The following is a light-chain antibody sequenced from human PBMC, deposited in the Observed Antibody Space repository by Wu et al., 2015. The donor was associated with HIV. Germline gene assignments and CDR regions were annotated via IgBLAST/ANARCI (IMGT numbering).Light chain of an antibody. CDR3: QQYYSTGA. CDR2: AAS. CDR1: QGISNS. V-gene: IGKV1-NL1*01. Sequence: DIQMTQSPSSLSASVGDRVTITCRASQGISNSLAWYQQKPGKAPKLLLYAASRLESGVPSRFSGSGSGTDYTLTISSLQPEDFATYYCQQYYSTGAFGGGTKVEIK. J-gene: IGKJ4*01.